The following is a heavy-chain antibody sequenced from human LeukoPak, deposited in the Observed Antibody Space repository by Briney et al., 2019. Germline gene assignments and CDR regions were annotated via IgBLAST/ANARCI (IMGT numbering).Heavy chain of an antibody. CDR3: AKGGEPGYYYYMDV. V-gene: IGHV3-23*01. J-gene: IGHJ6*03. CDR2: IGGSGDHT. D-gene: IGHD2-21*01. Sequence: GGSLRLSCAASGFTFSSYAMSWVRQAPGKGLEWVAAIGGSGDHTFYADSVKGRFTISRDYSRNTLYLQMNSLRAEDTAVYYCAKGGEPGYYYYMDVWGKGTTVTISS. CDR1: GFTFSSYA.